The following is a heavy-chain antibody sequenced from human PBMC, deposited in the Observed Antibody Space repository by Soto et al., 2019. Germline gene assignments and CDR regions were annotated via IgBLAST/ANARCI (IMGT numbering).Heavy chain of an antibody. D-gene: IGHD4-17*01. J-gene: IGHJ2*01. CDR3: PRFGRDYPSWYFDL. V-gene: IGHV3-23*01. CDR2: ISGSGDST. Sequence: EVQLLESGGGLGQPGGSLRLSCAVSGFTFSSYAMSWVRQAPGKGLEWVSGISGSGDSTYYADSVKGRFTISRDNSKNPLYLQMNILRAEDTAVYYCPRFGRDYPSWYFDLWGRGTLVIVSS. CDR1: GFTFSSYA.